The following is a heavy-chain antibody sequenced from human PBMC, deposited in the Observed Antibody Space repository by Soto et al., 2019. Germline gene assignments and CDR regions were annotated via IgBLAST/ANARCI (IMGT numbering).Heavy chain of an antibody. Sequence: QVQLVQSGAEVKKPGASVKVSCKASGYTFTSYDINWVRQASGQGLEWMGWMNPNSGNTGYAQKFQGTVTMTRNTSISTAYMELSSLRSEDTAVYYCARSYYYGSGSPIYFDIWGQGTMVTVSS. CDR3: ARSYYYGSGSPIYFDI. J-gene: IGHJ3*02. V-gene: IGHV1-8*01. CDR1: GYTFTSYD. CDR2: MNPNSGNT. D-gene: IGHD3-10*01.